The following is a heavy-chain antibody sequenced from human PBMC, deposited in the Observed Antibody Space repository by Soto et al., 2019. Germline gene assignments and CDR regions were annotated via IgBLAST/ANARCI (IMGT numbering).Heavy chain of an antibody. CDR3: AREGWELNCFDP. V-gene: IGHV4-30-4*01. D-gene: IGHD1-26*01. CDR2: IYYSGST. Sequence: SGTLSLTCTVSGGSISRGDYYCSWIRQPPGKGLEWIGYIYYSGSTYYNPSLKSRVTISVDTSKNQFSLKLSSVTAADTAVYYFAREGWELNCFDPRGPGTLLTVSS. J-gene: IGHJ5*02. CDR1: GGSISRGDYY.